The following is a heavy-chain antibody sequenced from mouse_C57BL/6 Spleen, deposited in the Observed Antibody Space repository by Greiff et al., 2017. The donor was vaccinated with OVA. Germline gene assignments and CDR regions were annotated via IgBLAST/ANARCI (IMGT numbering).Heavy chain of an antibody. CDR1: GYTFTSYW. Sequence: QVQLQQPGAELVRPGTSVKLSCKASGYTFTSYWMHWVKQRPGQGLEWIGVIDPSDSYTNYNQKFKGKATLTVDTSSSTAYMQLSSLTSEDSAVFYCARASLTRRYFDVWGTGTTVTVSS. J-gene: IGHJ1*03. CDR2: IDPSDSYT. D-gene: IGHD1-1*01. V-gene: IGHV1-59*01. CDR3: ARASLTRRYFDV.